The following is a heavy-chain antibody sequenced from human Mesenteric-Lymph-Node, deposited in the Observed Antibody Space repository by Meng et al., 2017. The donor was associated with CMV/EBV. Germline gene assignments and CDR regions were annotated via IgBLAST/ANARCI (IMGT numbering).Heavy chain of an antibody. CDR1: GVSLRCSH. Sequence: QRWGAGLLNASETLTLPWAVYGVSLRCSHWGWIRQPPGKGPEWIGEINQSGSTNYNPSLKSRVTISVDTSKNQFSLKLSSVTAADTAVYYCARHQRWLKSEGGFNYWGQGTLVTVSS. CDR3: ARHQRWLKSEGGFNY. J-gene: IGHJ4*02. V-gene: IGHV4-34*01. CDR2: INQSGST. D-gene: IGHD4-23*01.